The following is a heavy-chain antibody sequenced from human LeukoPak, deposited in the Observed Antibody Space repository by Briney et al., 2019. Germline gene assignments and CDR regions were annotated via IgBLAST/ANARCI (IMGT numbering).Heavy chain of an antibody. CDR3: AKDRSEGTIDY. CDR2: ISYDGSNK. Sequence: GSLRLSCAASGFTFSSYWMHWVRQAPGKGLEWVAVISYDGSNKYYADSVKGRFTISRDNSKNTLYLQMNSLRAEDTAVYYCAKDRSEGTIDYWGQGTLVTVSS. CDR1: GFTFSSYW. V-gene: IGHV3-30*18. D-gene: IGHD3-10*01. J-gene: IGHJ4*02.